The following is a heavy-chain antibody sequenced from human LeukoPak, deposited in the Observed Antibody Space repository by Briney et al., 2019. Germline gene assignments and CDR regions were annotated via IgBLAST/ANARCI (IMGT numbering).Heavy chain of an antibody. CDR2: IYHSGST. D-gene: IGHD6-13*01. Sequence: SETLSLTCTVSGGSISSGYYWGWIRQPPGKGLEWIGSIYHSGSTYYNPSLKSRVTISVDTSKNQFSLKLSSVTAADTAVYYCARDDSGAAENWGQGTLVTVSS. J-gene: IGHJ4*02. CDR3: ARDDSGAAEN. CDR1: GGSISSGYY. V-gene: IGHV4-38-2*02.